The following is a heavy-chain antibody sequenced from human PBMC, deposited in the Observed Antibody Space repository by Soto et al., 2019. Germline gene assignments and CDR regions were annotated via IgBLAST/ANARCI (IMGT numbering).Heavy chain of an antibody. J-gene: IGHJ6*02. CDR1: GFAFTSSA. Sequence: KVSCKASGFAFTSSAVQWVRQARGQRLEWIGWIVVGSGNTNYAQKFQERVTITRDMSTSTAYMELSSLRSEDTAVYYCAAEGLVVPAALYYYYYGMDVWRQGTTVTVSS. CDR2: IVVGSGNT. CDR3: AAEGLVVPAALYYYYYGMDV. V-gene: IGHV1-58*01. D-gene: IGHD2-2*01.